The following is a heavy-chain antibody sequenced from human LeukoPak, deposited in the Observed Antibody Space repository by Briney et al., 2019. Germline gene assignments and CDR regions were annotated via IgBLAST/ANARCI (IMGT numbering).Heavy chain of an antibody. Sequence: GGSLRLSCAASGFTVSSNYMSWVRQAPGKGLECVSVIHSGGSTYYADSVKGRFTISRDNSKNTLNLQMNSMRAEDAAVYYCARGYSSDNWGQGPLVTVSS. CDR3: ARGYSSDN. V-gene: IGHV3-66*01. CDR2: IHSGGST. D-gene: IGHD2-21*01. J-gene: IGHJ4*02. CDR1: GFTVSSNY.